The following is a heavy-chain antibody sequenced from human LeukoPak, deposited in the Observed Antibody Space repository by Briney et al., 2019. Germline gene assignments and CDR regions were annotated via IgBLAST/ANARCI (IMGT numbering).Heavy chain of an antibody. D-gene: IGHD3-3*01. V-gene: IGHV4-4*07. CDR1: GGSISSYH. Sequence: SETLSLTCSVSGGSISSYHWIWIRQPAGKGLEWIGRISGGGSTNYDPSLRSRVTMSEDTSKNQFSLKLSSVTAADTAVYYCARLKKDFDHYFDYWGQGTLVTVSS. J-gene: IGHJ4*02. CDR3: ARLKKDFDHYFDY. CDR2: ISGGGST.